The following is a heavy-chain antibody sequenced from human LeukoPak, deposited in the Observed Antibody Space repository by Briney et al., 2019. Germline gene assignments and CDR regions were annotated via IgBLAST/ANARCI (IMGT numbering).Heavy chain of an antibody. Sequence: SETLXLTCAVSGYSLGKNYYXXXIRQSPGXGXXXXXRIYGRXSTSXNPSLMNXXTXXVDXSKNHFSLQLTSVTAADTAVYYCARYDSRGSASTKFDYWGPGIQVTVSS. D-gene: IGHD3-3*01. CDR1: GYSLGKNYY. J-gene: IGHJ4*02. CDR2: IYGRXST. CDR3: ARYDSRGSASTKFDY. V-gene: IGHV4-38-2*01.